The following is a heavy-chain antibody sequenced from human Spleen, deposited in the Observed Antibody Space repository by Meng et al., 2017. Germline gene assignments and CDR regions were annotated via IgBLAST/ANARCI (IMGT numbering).Heavy chain of an antibody. D-gene: IGHD2-21*02. CDR1: GFTFSSFA. CDR3: AKVQCGGDCYSFGGDWFDP. Sequence: GESLKISCAASGFTFSSFAINWVRQAPGKGLEWVAVISHDGSTEYYADTVKGRFTISRDNSKNTLYLQMNSLRAEDTAVYYCAKVQCGGDCYSFGGDWFDPWGQGTLVTVSS. CDR2: ISHDGSTE. V-gene: IGHV3-30-3*01. J-gene: IGHJ5*02.